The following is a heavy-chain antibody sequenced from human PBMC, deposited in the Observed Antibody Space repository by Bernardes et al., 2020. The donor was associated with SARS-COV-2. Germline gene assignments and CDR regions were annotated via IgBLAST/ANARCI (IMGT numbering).Heavy chain of an antibody. D-gene: IGHD3-9*01. CDR3: ARHDWGSFDN. CDR1: TGPITSVH. V-gene: IGHV4-59*08. Sequence: SETLSLTCSVSTGPITSVHWSWIRQSADKRLEWIGYTGSRNYNPSLQSRVNISVDTSKNQIYLNLTSVTAADTATYYCARHDWGSFDNWGRGILVTVSS. CDR2: YTGSR. J-gene: IGHJ5*02.